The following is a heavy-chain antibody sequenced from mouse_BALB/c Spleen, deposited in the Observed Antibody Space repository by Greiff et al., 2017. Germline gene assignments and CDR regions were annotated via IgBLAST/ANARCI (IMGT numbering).Heavy chain of an antibody. CDR2: ISSGGSYT. D-gene: IGHD2-4*01. V-gene: IGHV5-6*03. CDR1: GFTFSSYG. J-gene: IGHJ4*01. CDR3: ARYDYDYAMDY. Sequence: EVMLVESGGGLVQPGGSLKLSCAASGFTFSSYGMSWVRQTPDKRLELVATISSGGSYTYYPDSVKGRFTISRDNAKNTLYLQMSSLKSEDTAMYYCARYDYDYAMDYWGQGTSVTVSS.